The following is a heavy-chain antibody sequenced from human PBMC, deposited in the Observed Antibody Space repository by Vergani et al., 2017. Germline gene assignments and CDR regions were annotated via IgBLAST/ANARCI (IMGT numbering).Heavy chain of an antibody. J-gene: IGHJ2*01. Sequence: QVQLQESGPGLVKPSQTLSLTCTVSGGSISSGDYYWSWIRQPPGKGLEWIGYIYYSGSTNYNPSLKSRVTISVDTSKNQFSLKLSSVTAADTAVYYCARSEIGYCSSTSCSPHWYFDLWGRGTLVTVSS. CDR1: GGSISSGDYY. CDR2: IYYSGST. CDR3: ARSEIGYCSSTSCSPHWYFDL. D-gene: IGHD2-2*01. V-gene: IGHV4-61*08.